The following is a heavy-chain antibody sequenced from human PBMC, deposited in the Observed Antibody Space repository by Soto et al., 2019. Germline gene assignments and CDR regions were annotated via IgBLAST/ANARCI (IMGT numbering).Heavy chain of an antibody. V-gene: IGHV3-33*01. CDR2: TWYDGSNK. CDR1: GFTFSSYG. J-gene: IGHJ6*02. CDR3: ARDPRVVVAATQWDYYYYGMDV. D-gene: IGHD2-15*01. Sequence: GGSLRLSCAASGFTFSSYGMHWVRQAPGKGLEWVAVTWYDGSNKYYADSVKGRFTISRDNSKNTLYLQMNSLRAEDTAVYYCARDPRVVVAATQWDYYYYGMDVWGQGTTVTVSS.